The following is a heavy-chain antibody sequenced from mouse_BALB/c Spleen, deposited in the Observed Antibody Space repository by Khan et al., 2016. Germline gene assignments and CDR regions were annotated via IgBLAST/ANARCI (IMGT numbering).Heavy chain of an antibody. Sequence: EVQLQESGPGLVKPSQSLSLTCTVTGYSITSDYAWNWIRQFPGNKLEWMGYISYSGSTSYNPSLKSRISITRDTSKNQFFLQLNSVTTEDTATYYCARDGREGYFDYWGQGTTLTVSS. D-gene: IGHD2-3*01. CDR2: ISYSGST. J-gene: IGHJ2*01. CDR3: ARDGREGYFDY. CDR1: GYSITSDYA. V-gene: IGHV3-2*02.